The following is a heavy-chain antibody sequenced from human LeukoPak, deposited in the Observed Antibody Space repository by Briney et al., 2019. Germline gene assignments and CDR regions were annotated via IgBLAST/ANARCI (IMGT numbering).Heavy chain of an antibody. CDR2: ISGSGSTI. J-gene: IGHJ4*02. CDR3: ARGDRYYYDSSGYYY. CDR1: GFTFSDYY. Sequence: GGSLRLSCAASGFTFSDYYMSWIRQAPGKGLEGVSYISGSGSTIYYADSVKGRFIISRDNAKNSLYLQMNSLRAEDTAVYYCARGDRYYYDSSGYYYWGQGTLVTVSS. D-gene: IGHD3-22*01. V-gene: IGHV3-11*01.